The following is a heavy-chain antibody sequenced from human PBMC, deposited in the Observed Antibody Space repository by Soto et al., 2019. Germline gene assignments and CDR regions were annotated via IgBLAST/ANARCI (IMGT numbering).Heavy chain of an antibody. CDR2: MNPNSGKT. J-gene: IGHJ5*01. Sequence: QVQLVQSGAEVKKPGASVKVSCKASGYTFTSYEINWVRQATGQGLEYLGWMNPNSGKTAYVQKFQGRVTMTWDTSITTAYMELSSLRSEDTAVYFCARGIKYGAYPRWFDPWGQGTLVTVSS. V-gene: IGHV1-8*01. CDR3: ARGIKYGAYPRWFDP. D-gene: IGHD4-17*01. CDR1: GYTFTSYE.